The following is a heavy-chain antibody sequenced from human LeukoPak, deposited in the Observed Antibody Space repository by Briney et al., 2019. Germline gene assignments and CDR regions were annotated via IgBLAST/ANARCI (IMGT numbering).Heavy chain of an antibody. J-gene: IGHJ3*02. CDR2: IYYSGST. V-gene: IGHV4-59*01. CDR1: GGSISSYY. Sequence: PSETLSLTCTVSGGSISSYYWSWIRQPPGRGLEWIGYIYYSGSTNYNPSLKSRVTISVDTSKNQFSLKLSSVTAADTAVYYCARDKTDAFDIWGQGTMVTVSS. CDR3: ARDKTDAFDI.